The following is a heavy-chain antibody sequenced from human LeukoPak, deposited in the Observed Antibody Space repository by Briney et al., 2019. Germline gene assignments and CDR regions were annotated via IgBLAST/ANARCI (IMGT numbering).Heavy chain of an antibody. J-gene: IGHJ4*02. V-gene: IGHV3-23*01. CDR2: ISGGSGRT. Sequence: GGSLRLSCAASGFSFSNFAMSWIRQTTGKELEWVSVISGGSGRTFYADSVKGRFTISRDNSKNTLYLQMDSLRVEDTGVYYCAKDPLYGSGTYADYWGLGTLVSVSS. CDR1: GFSFSNFA. D-gene: IGHD3-10*01. CDR3: AKDPLYGSGTYADY.